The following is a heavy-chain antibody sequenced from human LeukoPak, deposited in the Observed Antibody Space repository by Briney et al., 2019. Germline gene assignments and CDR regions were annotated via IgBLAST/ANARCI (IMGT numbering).Heavy chain of an antibody. CDR2: INYSGNT. D-gene: IGHD2-21*02. CDR3: AGPSDWFDY. CDR1: GDSVNTRSNS. J-gene: IGHJ4*02. Sequence: SETLSLTCTVSGDSVNTRSNSWGWIRQPPGKGLEWLGTINYSGNTYSNPSLRSRVTICLDTSKNQFSLNLSSVTAADTAVYYCAGPSDWFDYWGQGSLVTVSS. V-gene: IGHV4-39*01.